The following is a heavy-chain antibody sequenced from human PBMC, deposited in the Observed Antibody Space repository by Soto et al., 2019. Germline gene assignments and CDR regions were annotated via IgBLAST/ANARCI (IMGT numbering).Heavy chain of an antibody. CDR3: ARDKWYSDYVPYWNFDL. CDR1: GVSVNSGSYY. J-gene: IGHJ2*01. Sequence: QVQLQESGPGLVKPSETLSLTCTVSGVSVNSGSYYWNWIRQPPGKGLEWIGYIYNSGNTNYNPSLKSRVTILLDTSKNQFSLKLSSVTAADTAVYYCARDKWYSDYVPYWNFDLWGRGTLVTVSS. V-gene: IGHV4-61*01. CDR2: IYNSGNT. D-gene: IGHD4-17*01.